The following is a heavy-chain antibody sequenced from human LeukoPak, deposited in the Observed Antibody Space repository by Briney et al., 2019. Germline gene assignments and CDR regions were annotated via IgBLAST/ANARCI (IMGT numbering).Heavy chain of an antibody. J-gene: IGHJ3*02. Sequence: PSETLSLTCTVSGGSISSYYWSWIRQPAGKGLEWIGRIYTSGGTNYNPSLKSRVTMSVDTSKNQFSLKLSSVTATDTAVYYCARSLWHITRGTYAFDIWGQGTMVTVSS. CDR3: ARSLWHITRGTYAFDI. CDR2: IYTSGGT. CDR1: GGSISSYY. V-gene: IGHV4-4*07. D-gene: IGHD3-10*01.